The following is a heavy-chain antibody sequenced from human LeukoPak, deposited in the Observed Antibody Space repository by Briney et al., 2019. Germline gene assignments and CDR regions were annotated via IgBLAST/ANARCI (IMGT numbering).Heavy chain of an antibody. J-gene: IGHJ3*02. CDR2: ISGSGGST. D-gene: IGHD3-10*01. CDR3: AKDQIWFGEPTHAFDI. CDR1: GFTFSSYA. V-gene: IGHV3-23*01. Sequence: GGSLRLSCAASGFTFSSYAMSWVRQATGKGLEWVSAISGSGGSTYYADSVKGRFTISRDNSKNTLYLQMNSLRAEDTAVYYCAKDQIWFGEPTHAFDIWGQGTMVTVSS.